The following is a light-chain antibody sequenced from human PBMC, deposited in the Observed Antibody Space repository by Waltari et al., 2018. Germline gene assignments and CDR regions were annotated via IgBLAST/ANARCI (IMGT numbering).Light chain of an antibody. CDR1: QSFSSTY. V-gene: IGKV3-20*01. J-gene: IGKJ1*01. CDR2: GTS. CDR3: QHYGSSPPRT. Sequence: EVVLTQSPGTLSLSPGDRATLSCRASQSFSSTYLAWYQQKPGQAPRLLIYGTSNRATGIPDRFSGSVSGTDFTLTISRLEPDYFAVYYCQHYGSSPPRTFGQGTTVEI.